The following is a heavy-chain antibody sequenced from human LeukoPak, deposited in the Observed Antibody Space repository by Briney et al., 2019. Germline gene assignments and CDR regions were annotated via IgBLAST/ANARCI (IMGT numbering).Heavy chain of an antibody. CDR3: ARRYCSSTNCYAFDS. J-gene: IGHJ4*02. V-gene: IGHV3-21*01. CDR2: ISDSGTYI. CDR1: GFSFSTYS. D-gene: IGHD2-2*01. Sequence: GGSLRLSCEASGFSFSTYSMNWVRQAPGKGLQCVSSISDSGTYIYYADSVKGRFTISRDNAKNSLYLQMNSLRAEDTALYYCARRYCSSTNCYAFDSWGQGTLVTVSS.